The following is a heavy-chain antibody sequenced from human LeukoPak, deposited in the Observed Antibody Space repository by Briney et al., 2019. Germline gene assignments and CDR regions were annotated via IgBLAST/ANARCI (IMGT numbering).Heavy chain of an antibody. CDR2: IYTSGST. D-gene: IGHD3-16*01. CDR3: ARARFMITFGGVNDAFDI. J-gene: IGHJ3*02. CDR1: GGSISSGSYY. Sequence: PSQTLSLTCTVSGGSISSGSYYWSWIRQPAGKGLEWIGSIYTSGSTNYNPSLKSRVTISVDTSKNQFSLKLSSVTAADTAVYYCARARFMITFGGVNDAFDIWGQGTMVTVSS. V-gene: IGHV4-61*02.